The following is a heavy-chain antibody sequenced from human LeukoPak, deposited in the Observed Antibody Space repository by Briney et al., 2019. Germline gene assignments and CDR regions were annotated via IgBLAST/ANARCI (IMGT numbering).Heavy chain of an antibody. J-gene: IGHJ3*02. CDR1: GGSISSDY. CDR3: ARAIDGHPFDI. V-gene: IGHV4-59*01. CDR2: IYNGGST. Sequence: PPETLSLTCMVSGGSISSDYWGWFRQPPGKGLEWIGYIYNGGSTKYQPSLKSRVIISLDTSTNQFSLNLISVAAADTAVYYCARAIDGHPFDIWGQGTMVTVSS. D-gene: IGHD3-22*01.